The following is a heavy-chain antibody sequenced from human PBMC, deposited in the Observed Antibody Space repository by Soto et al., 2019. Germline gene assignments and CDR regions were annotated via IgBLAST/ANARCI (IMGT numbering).Heavy chain of an antibody. CDR2: TDDSGST. V-gene: IGHV4-59*01. CDR3: ARADRKWLDP. Sequence: QVQLQESGPGLVKPSETLSLTCTVSGGSIFGYFWSWIRQPPGKGLEWIGYTDDSGSTNYNPSLKSRVTFSVDTSRNQVSVRLTSVTAADTAVYYCARADRKWLDPWGQGALVTVSS. CDR1: GGSIFGYF. J-gene: IGHJ5*02.